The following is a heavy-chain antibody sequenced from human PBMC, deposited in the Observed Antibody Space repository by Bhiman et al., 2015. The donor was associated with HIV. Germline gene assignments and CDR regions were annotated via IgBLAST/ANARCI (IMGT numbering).Heavy chain of an antibody. V-gene: IGHV3-9*01. Sequence: EVRLVESGGGLVQPGRSLRLSCAASGFTFDDYAIHWVRQVPGKGLEWVSGISWNSGSIGYADSVKGRFTISRDNAKNSLYLQMNSLRAEDTALYYCARGGSYYSYYYYYMDVWGKGTTVTVSS. CDR3: ARGGSYYSYYYYYMDV. J-gene: IGHJ6*03. D-gene: IGHD1-26*01. CDR1: GFTFDDYA. CDR2: ISWNSGSI.